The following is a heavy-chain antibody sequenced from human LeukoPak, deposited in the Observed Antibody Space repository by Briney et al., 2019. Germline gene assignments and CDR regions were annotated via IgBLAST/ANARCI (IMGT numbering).Heavy chain of an antibody. CDR1: GGTSRASY. Sequence: SETLSLTCAVHGGTSRASYWSWIPQPPGKGLEWIWEINHSGSTTNYNPSLKSPVTISVDTSKNQFSLQLKSVTAADTAVYYCVSIELSKSWFDPWGQGTLDTVSS. CDR2: INHSGSTT. CDR3: VSIELSKSWFDP. V-gene: IGHV4-34*01. J-gene: IGHJ5*02.